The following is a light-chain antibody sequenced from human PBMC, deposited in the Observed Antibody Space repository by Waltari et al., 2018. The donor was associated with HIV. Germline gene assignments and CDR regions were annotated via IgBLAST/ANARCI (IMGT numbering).Light chain of an antibody. V-gene: IGLV1-47*01. Sequence: QSVLTQPPSASGTPGQRVTISCSGSSSNIGSNYAYWYQQLPGTAPKLLIYRNNQRPSGSPDRFAGSTSGTSASLAISGLRSEDEADYFCAAWDDSLSVYVFGTGTKVTVL. CDR2: RNN. CDR3: AAWDDSLSVYV. J-gene: IGLJ1*01. CDR1: SSNIGSNY.